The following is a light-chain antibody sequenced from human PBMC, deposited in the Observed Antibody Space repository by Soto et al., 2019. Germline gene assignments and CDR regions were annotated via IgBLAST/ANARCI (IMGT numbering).Light chain of an antibody. Sequence: QAVVTQEPSLTVSPGGTVSLTCGSNTGAVTIGHYPYWFQQKPGQAPRTLVYDTNIRHSWTPARFSGSLLGGKAALTLSGAQPEDEADYYCLISSGGARVFGGGTKLTVL. CDR3: LISSGGARV. J-gene: IGLJ3*02. V-gene: IGLV7-46*01. CDR2: DTN. CDR1: TGAVTIGHY.